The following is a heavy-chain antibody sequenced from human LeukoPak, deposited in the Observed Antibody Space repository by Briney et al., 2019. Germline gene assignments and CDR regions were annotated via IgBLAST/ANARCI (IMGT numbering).Heavy chain of an antibody. CDR1: GFTFSSSA. J-gene: IGHJ4*02. V-gene: IGHV3-23*01. Sequence: SGGSLRLSCAASGFTFSSSAMSWVRQAPGKGLEWLSTINGDGGGDTTSYADSVQGRFIISRDTSKNTLYLQMSSLRPEDTAVYYCAQANPTPRGVNFDYWGPGTLVTVSS. CDR2: INGDGGGDTT. CDR3: AQANPTPRGVNFDY. D-gene: IGHD3-10*01.